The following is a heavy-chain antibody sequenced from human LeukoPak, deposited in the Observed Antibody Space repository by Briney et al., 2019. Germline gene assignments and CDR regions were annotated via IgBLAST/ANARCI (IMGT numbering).Heavy chain of an antibody. CDR2: IYSGGNT. V-gene: IGHV3-53*01. D-gene: IGHD6-13*01. CDR3: AKVPGGYSSSWYWYFDL. J-gene: IGHJ2*01. Sequence: GGSLRLSCAASGFTVSSNYMSWVRQAPGKGLEWVSVIYSGGNTYYADSVKGRFTISRGNSKNTLYLQMNSLRAEDTAVYYCAKVPGGYSSSWYWYFDLWGRGTLVTVSS. CDR1: GFTVSSNY.